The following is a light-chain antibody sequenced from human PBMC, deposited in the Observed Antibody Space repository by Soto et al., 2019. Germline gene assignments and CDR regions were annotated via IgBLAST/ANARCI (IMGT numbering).Light chain of an antibody. V-gene: IGKV1-9*01. CDR1: QGISSH. J-gene: IGKJ4*01. Sequence: IQLTQSPSSLSASVGDRVTITCRASQGISSHLAWCQQKPGKAPKLLIYAASTLQSGVPSRFSGSGSGTDFTLTISSLQPEDFATYCCQQRASYSTPLTFGGGTKVDIK. CDR2: AAS. CDR3: QQRASYSTPLT.